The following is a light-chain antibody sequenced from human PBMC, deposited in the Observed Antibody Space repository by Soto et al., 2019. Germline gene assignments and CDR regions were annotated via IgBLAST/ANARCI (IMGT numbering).Light chain of an antibody. CDR2: WAS. V-gene: IGKV4-1*01. CDR3: QQYYSSWT. J-gene: IGKJ1*01. Sequence: DIVMTQSPDSLAVSLGERATINCKSSQSVLYSSNNKNYLAWYQQKPGQPPKLLIYWASTRESGVPDRFSGSGSGTDFTLTISSLQAEDGAVYYCQQYYSSWTFGQGTNVEIK. CDR1: QSVLYSSNNKNY.